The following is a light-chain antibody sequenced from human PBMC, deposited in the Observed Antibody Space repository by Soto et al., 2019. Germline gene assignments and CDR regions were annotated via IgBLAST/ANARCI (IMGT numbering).Light chain of an antibody. J-gene: IGKJ1*01. CDR2: QAS. CDR3: QQYNSYWT. V-gene: IGKV1-5*03. CDR1: QSISSW. Sequence: DIQMTQSPSTLSASVGDRVTITCRASQSISSWLAWYQQKPGKAPKLLFYQASSLESGVPSRFSGSGSGTDFTLTISSLQPDDFATYYCQQYNSYWTFGQGTKVEIK.